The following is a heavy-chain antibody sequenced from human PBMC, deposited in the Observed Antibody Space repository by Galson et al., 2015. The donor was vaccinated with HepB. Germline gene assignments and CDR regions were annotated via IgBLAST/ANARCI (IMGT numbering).Heavy chain of an antibody. CDR2: TNTDGSRA. CDR1: DFTFIAYW. CDR3: ARPRLRYFDSFDL. J-gene: IGHJ4*02. D-gene: IGHD3-9*01. V-gene: IGHV3-74*01. Sequence: SLRLSCAASDFTFIAYWMHWVRQAPGKGLVWVSGTNTDGSRANYADSVKGRFTISRDNAKNTAYLQMSSLRVEDTAIYYCARPRLRYFDSFDLWGQGILVTVSS.